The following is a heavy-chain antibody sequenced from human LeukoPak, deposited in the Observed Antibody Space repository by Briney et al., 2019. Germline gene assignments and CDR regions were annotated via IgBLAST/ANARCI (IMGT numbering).Heavy chain of an antibody. CDR2: ISYDGSNK. CDR1: GFTFSSYA. J-gene: IGHJ4*02. CDR3: ARDLSAFGGVIAAYYFDY. V-gene: IGHV3-30-3*01. Sequence: PGGSLRLSCAASGFTFSSYAMHWVRQAPGKGLEWVAVISYDGSNKYYADSVKGRFTISRDNSKNTLYLQMNSLRAEDTAVYYCARDLSAFGGVIAAYYFDYWGQGTLVTVSS. D-gene: IGHD3-16*02.